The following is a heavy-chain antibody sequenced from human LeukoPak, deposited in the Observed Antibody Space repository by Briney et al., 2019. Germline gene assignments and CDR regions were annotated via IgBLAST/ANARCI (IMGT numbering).Heavy chain of an antibody. Sequence: PGGSLRLSCAASGFTFGSYSMNWVRQAPGKGLEWVSYISSSGSTIYYADSVKGRFTISRDNAKNSLYLQMNSLRAEDTAVYYCARDEGGSRVAFDIWGQGTMVTVSS. D-gene: IGHD3-16*01. J-gene: IGHJ3*02. CDR3: ARDEGGSRVAFDI. V-gene: IGHV3-48*04. CDR1: GFTFGSYS. CDR2: ISSSGSTI.